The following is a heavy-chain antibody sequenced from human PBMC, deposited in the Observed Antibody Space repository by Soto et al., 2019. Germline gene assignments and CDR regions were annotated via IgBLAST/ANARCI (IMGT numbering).Heavy chain of an antibody. CDR1: GFTFSSYG. J-gene: IGHJ4*02. V-gene: IGHV3-30*18. CDR2: ISYDGSNK. CDR3: AKDRMGAGVRGYFDY. Sequence: VQLVESGGGVVQPGKSLRLSCAGSGFTFSSYGMDWVRQAPGKGLEWVAVISYDGSNKYYADSVKGRFTISRDNSKNTLYLQRSTFRADDTAVYYCAKDRMGAGVRGYFDYWGQGTLVTVSS. D-gene: IGHD3-10*01.